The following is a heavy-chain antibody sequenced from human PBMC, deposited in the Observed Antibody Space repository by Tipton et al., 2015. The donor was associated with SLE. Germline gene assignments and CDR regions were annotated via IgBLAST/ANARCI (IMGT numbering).Heavy chain of an antibody. CDR1: GGSISNHY. CDR3: ARVKGVWFGERDY. D-gene: IGHD3-10*01. Sequence: TLSLTCTVSGGSISNHYWSWIRQPPGKGLEWIGYIYYSGSTNYNPSLKSRVTISVDTSKNQFSLKLSSVTAADTAVYYCARVKGVWFGERDYWGQGTLVTVSS. J-gene: IGHJ4*02. CDR2: IYYSGST. V-gene: IGHV4-59*11.